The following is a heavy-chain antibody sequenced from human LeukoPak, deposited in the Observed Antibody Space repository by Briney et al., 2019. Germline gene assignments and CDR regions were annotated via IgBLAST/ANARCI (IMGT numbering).Heavy chain of an antibody. V-gene: IGHV3-23*01. CDR1: GFTFSSYA. J-gene: IGHJ4*02. CDR3: AKGRGYSYGNPLDY. D-gene: IGHD5-18*01. CDR2: ISGSGGST. Sequence: GGSLRLSCAASGFTFSSYAMSWVRQAPGKGLEWVSAISGSGGSTYYADSVKGRFTISRDNSKNTLYLQMNSLRAEDTAVYYCAKGRGYSYGNPLDYWGQGTLVTVSS.